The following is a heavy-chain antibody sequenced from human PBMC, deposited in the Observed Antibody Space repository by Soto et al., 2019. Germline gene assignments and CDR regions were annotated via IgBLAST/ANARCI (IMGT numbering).Heavy chain of an antibody. V-gene: IGHV3-15*07. J-gene: IGHJ4*02. CDR3: TTATGIAVAGFYYYFDY. D-gene: IGHD6-19*01. CDR1: GVTFTNAW. CDR2: IKSKTDGGTT. Sequence: PGGSLRLSCAASGVTFTNAWMNWVREAQGKGVEWVGRIKSKTDGGTTDYAAPVKGRFSISRDDSKTTLYLQMNSLKTEDTAVYYCTTATGIAVAGFYYYFDYWGQGTLVTVSS.